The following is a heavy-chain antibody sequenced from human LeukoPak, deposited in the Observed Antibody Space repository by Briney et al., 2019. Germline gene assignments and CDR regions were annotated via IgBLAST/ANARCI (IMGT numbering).Heavy chain of an antibody. D-gene: IGHD1-1*01. CDR3: ARGPRAGTTSYYYYYGMDV. Sequence: SETLSLTCAVYGGSFSGYYWSWIRQPPGKGLEWIGEVNHSGSTNYNPSLKSRVTISVDTSKNQFSLKLSSVTAADTAVYYCARGPRAGTTSYYYYYGMDVWGQGTTVTVSS. CDR1: GGSFSGYY. CDR2: VNHSGST. V-gene: IGHV4-34*01. J-gene: IGHJ6*02.